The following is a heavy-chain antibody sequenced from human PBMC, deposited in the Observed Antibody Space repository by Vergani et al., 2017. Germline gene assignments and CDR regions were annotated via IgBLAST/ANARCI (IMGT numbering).Heavy chain of an antibody. J-gene: IGHJ5*02. Sequence: QVQLVQSGAEVKKPGSSVKVSCKASGGTFSSYAISWVRQAPGQGLEWMGGIIPIFGTANYAQKFQGRVTITEDESTSPAYMELSSLRSEDTAVYYCAREFRATMVRGVIESWGQGTLVTVSS. CDR1: GGTFSSYA. V-gene: IGHV1-69*01. D-gene: IGHD3-10*01. CDR2: IIPIFGTA. CDR3: AREFRATMVRGVIES.